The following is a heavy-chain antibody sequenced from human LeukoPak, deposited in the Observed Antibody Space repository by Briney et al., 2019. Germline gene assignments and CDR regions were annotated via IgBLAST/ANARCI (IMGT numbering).Heavy chain of an antibody. D-gene: IGHD4-17*01. CDR1: GLTISSYS. CDR3: AKESTVTPGNVNWFDP. Sequence: PGGSLRLSCAASGLTISSYSMNWVRQAPGKGLQWVSYISSSGSTIYYADSVKGRFTISRDNSKNRVYLHMNSLRAEDTAVYYCAKESTVTPGNVNWFDPWGQGTLVTVSS. J-gene: IGHJ5*02. V-gene: IGHV3-48*01. CDR2: ISSSGSTI.